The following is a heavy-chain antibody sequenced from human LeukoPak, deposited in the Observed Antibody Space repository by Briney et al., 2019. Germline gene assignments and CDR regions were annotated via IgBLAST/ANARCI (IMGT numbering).Heavy chain of an antibody. D-gene: IGHD3-10*01. CDR1: GGSFSGYY. CDR3: ARDGSVSYYNGDYYGMDV. V-gene: IGHV4-34*01. J-gene: IGHJ6*02. CDR2: INHSGST. Sequence: SETLSLTCAVYGGSFSGYYWSWIRQPPGKGLEWIGEINHSGSTNYNPSLKSRVTISVDTSKNQFSLKLSSVTAADTAVYYCARDGSVSYYNGDYYGMDVWGQGTTVTVSS.